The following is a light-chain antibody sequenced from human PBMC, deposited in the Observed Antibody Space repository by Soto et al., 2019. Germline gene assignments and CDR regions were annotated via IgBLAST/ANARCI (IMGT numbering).Light chain of an antibody. V-gene: IGLV2-14*01. CDR2: EVT. Sequence: QSVLTQPASVSGSPGQSITISCTGTSSDIGNYNYVSWYPQHPGKAPKLIIYEVTNRPSGVSDRFSGSKSGNTASLTISGLQAEDEADYHCSSYIRSSSSWVFGGGTKVTVL. J-gene: IGLJ3*02. CDR3: SSYIRSSSSWV. CDR1: SSDIGNYNY.